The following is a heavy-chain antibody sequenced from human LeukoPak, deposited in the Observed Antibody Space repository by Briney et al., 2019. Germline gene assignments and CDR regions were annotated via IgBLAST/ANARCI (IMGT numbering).Heavy chain of an antibody. V-gene: IGHV3-23*01. CDR1: GFTFSSHG. Sequence: GGTLRLSCAASGFTFSSHGMNWVRQAPGKGLEWVSGISPSGGITYYTDSVKGRFTISRDNSKNTVSLQMNSLRGEDTAVYYCAKDDAWGRYKDWGQGTLVTVSS. CDR2: ISPSGGIT. J-gene: IGHJ1*01. CDR3: AKDDAWGRYKD. D-gene: IGHD3-16*01.